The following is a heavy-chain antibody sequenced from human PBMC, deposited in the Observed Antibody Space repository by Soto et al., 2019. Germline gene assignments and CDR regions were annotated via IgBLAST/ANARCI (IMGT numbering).Heavy chain of an antibody. J-gene: IGHJ4*02. D-gene: IGHD1-26*01. Sequence: PGGSLRLSCAASGFTFSSYAMHWVRQAPGKGPEWVAVISYDEKTKYYADSVKGRFTISRDDSRNTLYLQMNSLRVEDTAVYYCAKRGGFVVATTNYFDNWGQGTLVTFSS. CDR3: AKRGGFVVATTNYFDN. CDR1: GFTFSSYA. V-gene: IGHV3-30*18. CDR2: ISYDEKTK.